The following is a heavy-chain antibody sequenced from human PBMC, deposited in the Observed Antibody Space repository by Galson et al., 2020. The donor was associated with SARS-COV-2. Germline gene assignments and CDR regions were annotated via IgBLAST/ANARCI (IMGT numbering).Heavy chain of an antibody. CDR1: GFTFSSYW. Sequence: GESLKISCAASGFTFSSYWMSWVRQAPGKGLEWVANIKQEGSEKYHVDSVKGRFTITRDNAKNSLYLQMNSLGAEDTAVCYCARVEGFYDRSGLHYWGQGPLVSVSS. D-gene: IGHD3-22*01. CDR2: IKQEGSEK. J-gene: IGHJ4*02. CDR3: ARVEGFYDRSGLHY. V-gene: IGHV3-7*01.